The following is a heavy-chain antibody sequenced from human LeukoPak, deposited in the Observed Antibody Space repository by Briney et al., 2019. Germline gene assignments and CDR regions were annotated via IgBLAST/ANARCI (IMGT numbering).Heavy chain of an antibody. V-gene: IGHV3-21*04. CDR1: GFTFSSYS. CDR2: ISSSSSYI. J-gene: IGHJ4*02. D-gene: IGHD4-17*01. CDR3: AKEKAQYGDRPRFDY. Sequence: GGSLRLSCAASGFTFSSYSMNWVRQAPGKGLEWVSSISSSSSYIYYADSVKGRFTISRDNSKNTLYLQMNSLRAEDTAVYYCAKEKAQYGDRPRFDYWGQGTLVTVSS.